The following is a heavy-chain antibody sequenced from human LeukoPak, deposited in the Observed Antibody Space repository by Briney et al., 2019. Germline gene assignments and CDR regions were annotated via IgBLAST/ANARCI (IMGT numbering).Heavy chain of an antibody. D-gene: IGHD2-21*02. CDR3: ARDSVRGFVVVTANAFDI. Sequence: PSETLSLTCTVSGGSISSSSYYWGWIRQPPGKGLEWIGSIYYSGSTYYNPSLKSRVTISVDTSKNQFSLKLSSVTAADTAVYYCARDSVRGFVVVTANAFDIWGQGTMVTVSS. J-gene: IGHJ3*02. CDR1: GGSISSSSYY. CDR2: IYYSGST. V-gene: IGHV4-39*07.